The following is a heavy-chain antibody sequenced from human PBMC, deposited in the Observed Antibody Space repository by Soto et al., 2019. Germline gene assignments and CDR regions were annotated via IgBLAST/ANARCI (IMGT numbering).Heavy chain of an antibody. CDR2: IIPIFGTA. CDR3: ARGNTIFGVVDY. CDR1: GGTFSSYA. V-gene: IGHV1-69*13. J-gene: IGHJ4*02. D-gene: IGHD3-3*01. Sequence: SVKVSCKASGGTFSSYAISWVRQAPGQGLEWMGGIIPIFGTANYAQKFQGRVTITADESTSTAYMELSSLRSEGTAVYYCARGNTIFGVVDYWGQGTLVTVSS.